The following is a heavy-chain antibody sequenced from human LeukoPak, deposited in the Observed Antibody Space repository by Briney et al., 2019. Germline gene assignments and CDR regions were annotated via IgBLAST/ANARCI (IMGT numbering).Heavy chain of an antibody. CDR3: ARGSHEGYYDSSGYGPGIDY. CDR1: GFTFSNYA. Sequence: PGGSLRLSCAASGFTFSNYAMSWVRQAPGKGLEWIGEINHSGSTNYNPSLKSRVTISVDTSKNQFSLKLSSVTAADTAVYYCARGSHEGYYDSSGYGPGIDYWGQGTLVTVSS. J-gene: IGHJ4*02. V-gene: IGHV4-34*01. CDR2: INHSGST. D-gene: IGHD3-22*01.